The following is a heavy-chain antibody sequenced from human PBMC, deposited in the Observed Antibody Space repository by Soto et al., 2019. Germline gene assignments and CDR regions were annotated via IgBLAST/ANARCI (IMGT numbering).Heavy chain of an antibody. CDR3: ARDRNYDFWSGYLTGDY. Sequence: ASVKVSCKASGYTFTSYGISWVRQAPGQGLEWMGWISAYNGNTNYAQKLQGRVTMTTDTSTSTAYIELRSLRSDDTAVYYCARDRNYDFWSGYLTGDYWGQGTLVTVSS. D-gene: IGHD3-3*01. CDR2: ISAYNGNT. CDR1: GYTFTSYG. V-gene: IGHV1-18*01. J-gene: IGHJ4*02.